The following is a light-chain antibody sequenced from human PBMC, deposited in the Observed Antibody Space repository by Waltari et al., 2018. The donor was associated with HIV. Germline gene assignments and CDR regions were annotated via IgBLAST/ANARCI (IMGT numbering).Light chain of an antibody. Sequence: QSALTQPASVSGSPGQSITLSCAGTTSYIGLFSPVSWYQQHPGRAPQLMIFGVYSRPSGVSSRFSGSKSGNTASLTISGLQAEDEANYYCCSYTAIHTLIFGGGTKLTVL. J-gene: IGLJ2*01. CDR1: TSYIGLFSP. CDR2: GVY. CDR3: CSYTAIHTLI. V-gene: IGLV2-14*01.